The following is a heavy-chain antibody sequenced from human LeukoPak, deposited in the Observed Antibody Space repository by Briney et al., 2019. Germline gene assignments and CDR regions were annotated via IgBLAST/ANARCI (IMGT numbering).Heavy chain of an antibody. V-gene: IGHV3-7*01. Sequence: GGSLRLSCAASGFTFSSYSMSWVRQAPGKGLEWVANIKQDGSEKYYVDSVKGRFTISRDNAKNSLYLQMNSLRAEDTAVYYCARDREVAGTEIDYWGQGTLVTVSS. J-gene: IGHJ4*02. CDR2: IKQDGSEK. CDR1: GFTFSSYS. D-gene: IGHD6-19*01. CDR3: ARDREVAGTEIDY.